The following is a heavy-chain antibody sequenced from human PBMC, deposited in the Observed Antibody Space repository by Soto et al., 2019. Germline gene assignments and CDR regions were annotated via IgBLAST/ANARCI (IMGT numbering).Heavy chain of an antibody. CDR1: GYTFTGYY. CDR2: INANNGNT. Sequence: ASVKVSCKASGYTFTGYYMHWVRQAPGQGLEWMGWINANNGNTNYAQKLQGRVTMTTDTSTSTAYMELRSLRSDDTAVYYCARRGYALWNWYFDLWGRGTLVTVSS. J-gene: IGHJ2*01. CDR3: ARRGYALWNWYFDL. V-gene: IGHV1-18*04. D-gene: IGHD5-18*01.